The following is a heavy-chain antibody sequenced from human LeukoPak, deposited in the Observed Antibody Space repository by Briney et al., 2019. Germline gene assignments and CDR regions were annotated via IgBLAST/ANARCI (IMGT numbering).Heavy chain of an antibody. CDR1: GGTFSNSG. J-gene: IGHJ4*02. D-gene: IGHD3-22*01. CDR2: IIPLFGTP. V-gene: IGHV1-69*05. CDR3: AREINWVSDSSGYSPYYFDF. Sequence: SVKVSCKASGGTFSNSGFNWVRQAPGQGLEWLGGIIPLFGTPRYAQKFQGRVSISTDESTSTAYMDLSSLRSGDTAVYYCAREINWVSDSSGYSPYYFDFWGQGTLVTVSS.